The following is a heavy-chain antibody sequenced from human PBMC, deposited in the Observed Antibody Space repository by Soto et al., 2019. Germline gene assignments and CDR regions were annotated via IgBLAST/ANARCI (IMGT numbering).Heavy chain of an antibody. CDR2: VSPTGDTV. CDR3: TKDAPTGSIDD. CDR1: GFRFEQYV. V-gene: IGHV3-9*01. Sequence: VQVVASGGGLVQPGRSLRLSCAVSGFRFEQYVMHWVRQGPGKGLECVSTVSPTGDTVAYADSVEGRFTVSRDNAKNSLYLQMNSLKGDDTAFYNCTKDAPTGSIDDWGHGTLVTVSS. D-gene: IGHD3-10*01. J-gene: IGHJ4*01.